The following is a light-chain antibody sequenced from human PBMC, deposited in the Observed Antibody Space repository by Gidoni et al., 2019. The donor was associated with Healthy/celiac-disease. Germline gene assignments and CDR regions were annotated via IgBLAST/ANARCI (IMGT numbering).Light chain of an antibody. V-gene: IGKV1-39*01. CDR2: AAS. J-gene: IGKJ4*02. CDR3: QQSYSTPQE. CDR1: QSISSY. Sequence: DIQMTQSPSSLSASVGDRVTITCRASQSISSYLNWYQQKPGKAPKLLIHAASSLQSGVPSRFSGSGSGTDFTLTISSLQPEDFATYYCQQSYSTPQEFGGXTKVEIK.